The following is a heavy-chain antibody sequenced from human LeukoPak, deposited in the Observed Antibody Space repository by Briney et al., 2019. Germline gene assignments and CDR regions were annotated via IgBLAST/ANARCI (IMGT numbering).Heavy chain of an antibody. CDR3: ARRTVAGTGSLDY. J-gene: IGHJ4*02. CDR1: GGSISSSSYY. V-gene: IGHV4-39*01. D-gene: IGHD6-19*01. Sequence: SETLSLTCTVSGGSISSSSYYWGWIRQPPGKGLEWIGSIYYSGSTYYNPSLKSRVTISVDTSKNQFSLKLSSVTAADTAVYYCARRTVAGTGSLDYWGQGTLVTVSS. CDR2: IYYSGST.